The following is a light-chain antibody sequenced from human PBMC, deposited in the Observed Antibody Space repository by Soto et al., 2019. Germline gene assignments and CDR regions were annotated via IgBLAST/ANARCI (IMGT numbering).Light chain of an antibody. Sequence: QSALTQPASVSESPGQSITISCTGTSSDVGGYNYVSWYQQHPGKAPKFMIYDVSNRPSGVSNRFSGSKSGNTASLTISGLQAEDEADYYCSSYTSSSTLYVFGTWTKVTVL. CDR1: SSDVGGYNY. V-gene: IGLV2-14*01. J-gene: IGLJ1*01. CDR2: DVS. CDR3: SSYTSSSTLYV.